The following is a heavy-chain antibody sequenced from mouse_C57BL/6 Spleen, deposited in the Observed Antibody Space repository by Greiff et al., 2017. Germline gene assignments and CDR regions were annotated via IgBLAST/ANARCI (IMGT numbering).Heavy chain of an antibody. CDR2: IDPSDSYT. V-gene: IGHV1-50*01. CDR3: ARRIITTVVARGAMDY. CDR1: GYTFTSYW. D-gene: IGHD1-1*01. Sequence: QLPQPGAELVKPGASVKLSCKASGYTFTSYWMQWVKQRPGQGLEWIGEIDPSDSYTNYNQKFKGKATLTVDTSSSTAYMQLSSLTSEDSAVYYCARRIITTVVARGAMDYWGQGTSVTVSS. J-gene: IGHJ4*01.